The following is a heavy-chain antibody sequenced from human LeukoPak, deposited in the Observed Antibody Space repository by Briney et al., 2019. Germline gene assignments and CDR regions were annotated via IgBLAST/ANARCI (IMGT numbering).Heavy chain of an antibody. V-gene: IGHV1-46*01. D-gene: IGHD6-6*01. CDR2: INPSGGST. CDR1: GYTFTSYY. J-gene: IGHJ4*02. Sequence: ASVKVSFKASGYTFTSYYMHWVRQAPGQGLEWMGIINPSGGSTSYAQKFQGRVTMTRDMSTSTVYMELSSLRSEDTAVYYCARGYSSSSSRDYFDYWGQGTLVTVSS. CDR3: ARGYSSSSSRDYFDY.